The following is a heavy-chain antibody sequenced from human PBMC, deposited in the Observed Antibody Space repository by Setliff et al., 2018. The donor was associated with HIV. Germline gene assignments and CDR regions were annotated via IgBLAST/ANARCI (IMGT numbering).Heavy chain of an antibody. CDR2: INPSDGTP. CDR1: GFSFSRHY. Sequence: WASVKVSCKASGFSFSRHYMHWVRQAPGEGLEWVAMINPSDGTPSYAQKFQDRVVVTRDTSRSIVYMELSSLLSEDTAVYFCTRAFPPMIPAAFDIWGLGTLVTVSS. CDR3: TRAFPPMIPAAFDI. V-gene: IGHV1-46*01. D-gene: IGHD3-16*01. J-gene: IGHJ3*02.